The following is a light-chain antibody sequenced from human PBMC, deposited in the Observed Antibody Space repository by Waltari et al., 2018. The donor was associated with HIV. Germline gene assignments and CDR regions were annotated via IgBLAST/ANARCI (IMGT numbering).Light chain of an antibody. J-gene: IGKJ4*01. CDR3: QQRGNWPLT. CDR1: QRVGSY. Sequence: EIVLTQSPATLSLSPGERATLSCRASQRVGSYLGWYQQKPGQTPRLLIYDASNRATGIPARFSGSGSETDFTLTISSLEPEDFAVYYCQQRGNWPLTFGGGTKVEI. V-gene: IGKV3-11*01. CDR2: DAS.